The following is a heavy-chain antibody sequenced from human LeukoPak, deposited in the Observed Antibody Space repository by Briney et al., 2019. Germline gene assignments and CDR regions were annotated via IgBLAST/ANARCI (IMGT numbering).Heavy chain of an antibody. V-gene: IGHV4-39*01. Sequence: SETLSLTCSVSGGSMSSSAYYWGWIRQPPGKGLEWIGNIYYSGSTYYNPSLKSRVTISLNTSKNQFSLKLSSVTAADTAVYYCARAGDPDLGWGYYYYMDVWGKGTTVTVSS. CDR3: ARAGDPDLGWGYYYYMDV. CDR2: IYYSGST. CDR1: GGSMSSSAYY. D-gene: IGHD4-17*01. J-gene: IGHJ6*03.